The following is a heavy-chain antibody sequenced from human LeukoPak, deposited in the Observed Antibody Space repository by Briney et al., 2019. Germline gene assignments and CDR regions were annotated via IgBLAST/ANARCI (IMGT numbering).Heavy chain of an antibody. CDR3: ARGGTRIQLWLDAFDI. V-gene: IGHV4-4*02. CDR2: IYHSGST. D-gene: IGHD5-18*01. Sequence: PSGTLSLTCAVSGGSISSSNWWSWVRQPPGKGLEWIGEIYHSGSTNYNPSLKSRVTISVDKSKNQFSLKLSSVTAADTAVCYCARGGTRIQLWLDAFDIWGQGTVVTVSS. J-gene: IGHJ3*02. CDR1: GGSISSSNW.